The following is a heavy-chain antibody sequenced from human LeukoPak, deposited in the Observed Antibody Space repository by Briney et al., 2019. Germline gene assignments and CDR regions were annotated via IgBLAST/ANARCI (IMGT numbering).Heavy chain of an antibody. V-gene: IGHV3-23*01. D-gene: IGHD3-9*01. CDR3: AKDRRYFDWLLSESTDY. Sequence: GGSLRLSCAASGFTFSSYAMSWVRQAPGKVLGWVSAFSGSGGSTYYADSVKGRFTISRDNSKNTLYLQMNSLRAEDTAVYYCAKDRRYFDWLLSESTDYWGQGTLVTVSS. J-gene: IGHJ4*02. CDR2: FSGSGGST. CDR1: GFTFSSYA.